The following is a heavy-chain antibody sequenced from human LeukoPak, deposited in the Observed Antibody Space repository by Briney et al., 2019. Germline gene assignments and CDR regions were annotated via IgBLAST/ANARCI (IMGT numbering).Heavy chain of an antibody. D-gene: IGHD4-23*01. J-gene: IGHJ4*02. CDR2: IYSSGST. CDR1: GGSISSSTYY. Sequence: PSETLSLTCAVSGGSISSSTYYWGWIRQPPGKGLEWIGYIYSSGSTNYNPSLKSRVTISVDTSKNQFSLKLSSVTAADTAVYYCARGRLDYGGNAYDYWGQGALVTVSS. V-gene: IGHV4-31*11. CDR3: ARGRLDYGGNAYDY.